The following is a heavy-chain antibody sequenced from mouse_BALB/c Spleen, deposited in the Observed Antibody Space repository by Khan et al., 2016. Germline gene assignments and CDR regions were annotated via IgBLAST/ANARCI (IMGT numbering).Heavy chain of an antibody. V-gene: IGHV3-2*02. CDR3: AYNSYDAWLPD. CDR2: ISYSGLT. Sequence: EVQLQESGPGLVKPSQSLSLTCTVTGYSIPSDYAWNWIRQFQGNKLEWMGYISYSGLTSYNPSLKNRLSIHRDTSKNQFFLQLLSVTTEDTATYYCAYNSYDAWLPDWGQGTLVTVSA. J-gene: IGHJ3*01. D-gene: IGHD2-12*01. CDR1: GYSIPSDYA.